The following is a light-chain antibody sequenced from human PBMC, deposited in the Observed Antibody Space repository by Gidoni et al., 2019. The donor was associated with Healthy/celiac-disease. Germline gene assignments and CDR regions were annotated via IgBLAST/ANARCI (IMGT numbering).Light chain of an antibody. Sequence: DIVITKSPDSLTVSLGERATINCKSSQSVLYSSNNKNYLAWYQQKPGQPPKLLIYCASTRESGVPDRFSGSGSGTDFTLTISSLQAEDVAVYYCQQYYSTPYTFGQGTTLQIK. J-gene: IGKJ2*01. CDR2: CAS. CDR1: QSVLYSSNNKNY. CDR3: QQYYSTPYT. V-gene: IGKV4-1*01.